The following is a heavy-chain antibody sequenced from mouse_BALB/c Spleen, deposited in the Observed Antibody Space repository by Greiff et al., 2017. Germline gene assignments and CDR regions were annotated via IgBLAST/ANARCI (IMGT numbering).Heavy chain of an antibody. J-gene: IGHJ2*01. CDR3: ARLSYDGYFDY. CDR2: ISSGGSYT. V-gene: IGHV5-9-3*01. Sequence: EVQRVESGGGLVKPGGSLKLSCAASGFTFSSYAMSWVRQTPEKRLEWVATISSGGSYTYYPDSVKGRFTISRDNAKNTLYLQMSSLRSEDTAMYYCARLSYDGYFDYWGQGTTLTVSS. D-gene: IGHD2-3*01. CDR1: GFTFSSYA.